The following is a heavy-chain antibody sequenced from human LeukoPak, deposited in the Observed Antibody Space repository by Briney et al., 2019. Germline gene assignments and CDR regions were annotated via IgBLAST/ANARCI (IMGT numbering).Heavy chain of an antibody. CDR3: ARGPGAVKFDY. CDR1: GYTFTGYY. CDR2: IIPNSGGT. D-gene: IGHD1-14*01. J-gene: IGHJ4*02. V-gene: IGHV1-2*02. Sequence: VKVSCKAPGYTFTGYYMHWVRPAPGQGLEWMGWIIPNSGGTNYAQKSQGRVTMPRDTSSSTAYRELSRLTSDATAVYYCARGPGAVKFDYWGQGAIVTVSS.